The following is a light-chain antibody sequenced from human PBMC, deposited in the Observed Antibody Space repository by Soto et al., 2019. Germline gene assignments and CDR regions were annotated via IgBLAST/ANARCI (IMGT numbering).Light chain of an antibody. CDR1: ESAGRGS. V-gene: IGKV3-20*01. CDR3: QQDASSRRLT. Sequence: EIVLTQSPGTLSVSPVERVTLSCRASESAGRGSLAWYQHKPGQAPRLLIYGAFNRATGIPDRFSGSGSGTDFALTISRLEPEDSAVYYCQQDASSRRLTFGGGTKVEIK. CDR2: GAF. J-gene: IGKJ4*01.